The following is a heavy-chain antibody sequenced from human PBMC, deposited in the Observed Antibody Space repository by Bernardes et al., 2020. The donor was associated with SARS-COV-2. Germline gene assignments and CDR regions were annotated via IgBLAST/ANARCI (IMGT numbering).Heavy chain of an antibody. V-gene: IGHV4-34*01. CDR2: INHSGST. CDR3: ARAASDYADRRFRYFDL. J-gene: IGHJ2*01. Sequence: SETLSLTCAVYGGSFSGYSWSWMRQSPGKGLEWIGDINHSGSTNYNPSLKTRVTMSLDTSKNQFSLKLSSVTAADTAVYYCARAASDYADRRFRYFDLWGRGTPVTVSS. CDR1: GGSFSGYS. D-gene: IGHD4-17*01.